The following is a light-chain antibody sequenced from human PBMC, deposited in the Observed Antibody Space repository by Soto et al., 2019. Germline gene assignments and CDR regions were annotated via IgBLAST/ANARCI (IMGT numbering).Light chain of an antibody. CDR1: SSDVGGYNY. J-gene: IGLJ1*01. CDR3: SSYTSTSTRV. CDR2: DVS. V-gene: IGLV2-14*01. Sequence: QSALTQPASVSGSPGQSNTISCTGTSSDVGGYNYVSWYQQHPGRAPKLMIYDVSNRPSGVSDRFSGSKSGITASLTISGLQAEDEADYSCSSYTSTSTRVFGTGTKLTVL.